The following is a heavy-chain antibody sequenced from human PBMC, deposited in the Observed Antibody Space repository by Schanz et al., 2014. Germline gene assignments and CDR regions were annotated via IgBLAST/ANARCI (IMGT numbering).Heavy chain of an antibody. Sequence: EVQLLESGGGLVQSGGSLRLSCAASGFTFSAYVMTWVRQIPGKGMEWVSYVSRSTPDIYYADAKKGRFTMSRGNAKNAAFLQINSLRAEDTAVYYCVTDILHRVYYSGSAWGQGTLVTGSS. CDR1: GFTFSAYV. CDR2: VSRSTPDI. J-gene: IGHJ5*02. CDR3: VTDILHRVYYSGSA. V-gene: IGHV3-48*01. D-gene: IGHD3-10*01.